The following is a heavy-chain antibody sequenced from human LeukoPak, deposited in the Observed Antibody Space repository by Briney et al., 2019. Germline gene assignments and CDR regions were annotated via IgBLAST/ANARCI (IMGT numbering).Heavy chain of an antibody. CDR2: ISGSGGST. V-gene: IGHV3-23*01. J-gene: IGHJ6*03. D-gene: IGHD2-15*01. CDR1: GFTFSSYA. CDR3: ARGRGDCSGGSCPFTTYMDV. Sequence: AGGSLRLSCAASGFTFSSYAMSWVRQAPGKGLEWVSAISGSGGSTYYADSVKGRFTISRDNSKNTLYLQMNSLRADDTAVYYCARGRGDCSGGSCPFTTYMDVWGKGTTVTVSS.